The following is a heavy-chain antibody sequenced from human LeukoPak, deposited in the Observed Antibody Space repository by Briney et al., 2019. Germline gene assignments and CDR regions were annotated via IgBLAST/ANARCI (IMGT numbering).Heavy chain of an antibody. D-gene: IGHD2-15*01. V-gene: IGHV3-23*01. CDR1: GFTFSSYA. CDR2: ISGSGGST. J-gene: IGHJ4*02. Sequence: GGSLRLSCAASGFTFSSYAMSWVRQAPGKGLEWVSAISGSGGSTYYADSVKGRFTISRDNSKNTLYLQMNSLRAEDTAVYYCANRCSGGSCYRPFDYWGQGTLVTVSS. CDR3: ANRCSGGSCYRPFDY.